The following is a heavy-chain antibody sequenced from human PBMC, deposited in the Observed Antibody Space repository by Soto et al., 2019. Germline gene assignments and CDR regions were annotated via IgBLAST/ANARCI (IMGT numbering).Heavy chain of an antibody. D-gene: IGHD3-22*01. Sequence: GGSLRLSCAASGFTFSSYAMNWVRQAPGKGLEWVSGISGSGGSRHYADSVKGRFTISRDNSKNTLFLQMNSLRADDTAVYYCAKAALSYDSGGYSDSQYYFDYWGQGALVTVSS. CDR2: ISGSGGSR. V-gene: IGHV3-23*01. CDR3: AKAALSYDSGGYSDSQYYFDY. CDR1: GFTFSSYA. J-gene: IGHJ4*02.